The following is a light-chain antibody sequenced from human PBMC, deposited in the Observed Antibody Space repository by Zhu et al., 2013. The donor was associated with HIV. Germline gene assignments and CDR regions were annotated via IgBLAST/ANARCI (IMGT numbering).Light chain of an antibody. J-gene: IGLJ1*01. CDR2: TND. Sequence: QSVLTQTPSASGTPGQRVTISCSGSTSNIGSNTVNWYQQLPGTAPKLLIYTNDHRPSGVPGRFSGSKSGTSASLAISGLQSEDEADYYCAVWDDSLTGYVFGTGTKVTVL. V-gene: IGLV1-44*01. CDR1: TSNIGSNT. CDR3: AVWDDSLTGYV.